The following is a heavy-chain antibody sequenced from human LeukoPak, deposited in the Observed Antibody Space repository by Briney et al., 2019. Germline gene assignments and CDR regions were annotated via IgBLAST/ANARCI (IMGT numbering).Heavy chain of an antibody. Sequence: KAGGSLRLSCAASGFTFSSYSMNWVRQAPGKGLEWVSSISSSSYIYYADSVKGRFTISRDNAKNSLYLQMNSLRAEDTAVYYCARDGKQLVRGDYWGQGTLVTVSS. CDR3: ARDGKQLVRGDY. CDR1: GFTFSSYS. CDR2: ISSSSYI. V-gene: IGHV3-21*01. J-gene: IGHJ4*02. D-gene: IGHD6-6*01.